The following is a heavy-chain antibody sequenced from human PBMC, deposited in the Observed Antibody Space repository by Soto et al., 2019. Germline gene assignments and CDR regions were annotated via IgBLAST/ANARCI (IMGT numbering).Heavy chain of an antibody. CDR1: GGTFSNYA. CDR2: IIPIFGTA. V-gene: IGHV1-69*12. Sequence: QVQLVQSGAEVKKPGSSVKVSCKASGGTFSNYAISWVRQAPGQGLEWMGGIIPIFGTADYAQKVQGRVTITADESTSTAYMELSSLRSEDTAVYYCAKDGGVYDYSPFDYWGQGTLVTVSS. J-gene: IGHJ4*02. D-gene: IGHD4-4*01. CDR3: AKDGGVYDYSPFDY.